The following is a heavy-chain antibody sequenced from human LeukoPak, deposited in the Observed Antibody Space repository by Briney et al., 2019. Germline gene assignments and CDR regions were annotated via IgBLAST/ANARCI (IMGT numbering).Heavy chain of an antibody. Sequence: ASVKVSCQASGYSFIRYYMLWVRPAPGQGLEWMGWINPNSGDPGYPQKLQGRVTMNRETCLNPVHMESRSLECDDTAMYYCARPRPVYSGSDWVHSGFWGQGNVVSVFS. D-gene: IGHD1-26*01. J-gene: IGHJ4*02. V-gene: IGHV1-2*02. CDR3: ARPRPVYSGSDWVHSGF. CDR2: INPNSGDP. CDR1: GYSFIRYY.